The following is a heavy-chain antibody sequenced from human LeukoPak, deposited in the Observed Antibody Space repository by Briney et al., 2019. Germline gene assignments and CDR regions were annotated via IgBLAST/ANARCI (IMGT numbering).Heavy chain of an antibody. Sequence: SETLSLTCTVSGGSISSSSYYWGWIRQPPGKGLEWIGSIYYSGSTYYNPSLKSRVTISVDTSKNQFSLKLSSVTAADTAVYYCARQAPGHCSSTSCPFDCWGQGTLVTVSS. CDR3: ARQAPGHCSSTSCPFDC. CDR1: GGSISSSSYY. J-gene: IGHJ4*02. D-gene: IGHD2-2*01. V-gene: IGHV4-39*01. CDR2: IYYSGST.